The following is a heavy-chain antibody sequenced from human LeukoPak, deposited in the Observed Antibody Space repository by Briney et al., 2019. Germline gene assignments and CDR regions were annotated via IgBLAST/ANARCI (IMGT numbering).Heavy chain of an antibody. J-gene: IGHJ4*02. D-gene: IGHD3-16*01. V-gene: IGHV3-48*03. Sequence: GSLRLSCAASGFTFSSYEMNWVRQAPGKGLEWVSYISSSGSTIYYADSVKGRFTISRDNAKNTLYLQMNSLRAEDTAVYYCASEGGEWGLGFDYWGQGTLVTVSS. CDR1: GFTFSSYE. CDR2: ISSSGSTI. CDR3: ASEGGEWGLGFDY.